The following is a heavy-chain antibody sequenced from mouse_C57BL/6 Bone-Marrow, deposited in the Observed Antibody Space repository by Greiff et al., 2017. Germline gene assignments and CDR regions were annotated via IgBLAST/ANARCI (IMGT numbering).Heavy chain of an antibody. CDR1: GYTFTSYW. V-gene: IGHV1-69*01. D-gene: IGHD1-1*01. CDR3: ARDTTVAPSMDY. J-gene: IGHJ4*01. CDR2: IDPSDSYT. Sequence: QVQLQQPGAELVMPGASVKLSCKASGYTFTSYWMHWVKQRPGQGLEWIGVIDPSDSYTNYNQKFKGKSTLTVDKSSSTAYMQLSSLTSEDSAVYYCARDTTVAPSMDYWGQGTSVTVSS.